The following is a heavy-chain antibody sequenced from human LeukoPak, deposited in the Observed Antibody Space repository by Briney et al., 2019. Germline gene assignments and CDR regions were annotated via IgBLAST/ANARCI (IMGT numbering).Heavy chain of an antibody. CDR3: ARPRGFGRSEYYFDY. Sequence: ASVKVSCKASGYTFTSYGISWVRQAPGQGLEWMGWISAYNGNTNYAQKFQGRVTMTRDMSTSTVYMELSSLRSEDTAVYYCARPRGFGRSEYYFDYWGQGTLVTVSS. V-gene: IGHV1-18*01. J-gene: IGHJ4*02. CDR2: ISAYNGNT. D-gene: IGHD3-10*01. CDR1: GYTFTSYG.